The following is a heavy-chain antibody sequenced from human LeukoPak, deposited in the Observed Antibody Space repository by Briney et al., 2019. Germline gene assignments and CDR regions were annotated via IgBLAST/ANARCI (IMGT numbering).Heavy chain of an antibody. J-gene: IGHJ3*02. CDR3: TTERNDYGGNSAWDAFDI. CDR1: GFTFSNAW. V-gene: IGHV3-15*01. Sequence: GGSLRLSCAASGFTFSNAWMSWVRQAPGKGLEWVGRIKSKTDGGTTDYAAPVKGRFTISRDDSKNTLYLQMNSLKTEDTAVYYCTTERNDYGGNSAWDAFDIWGQGTMVTVSS. D-gene: IGHD4-23*01. CDR2: IKSKTDGGTT.